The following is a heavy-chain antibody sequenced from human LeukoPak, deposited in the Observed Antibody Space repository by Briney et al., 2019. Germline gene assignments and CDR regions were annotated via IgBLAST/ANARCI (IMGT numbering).Heavy chain of an antibody. V-gene: IGHV4-4*02. CDR2: ISLTGLT. J-gene: IGHJ4*02. Sequence: PSGTLSLTCGVSGGSISNTNWWSWVRQPPGQGLEWIGDISLTGLTHYNPSLESRVTVSLDKSKNQLSLNLTSVTAADMAVYYCSRENGAFSPFGYWGQGTLVTVLS. CDR3: SRENGAFSPFGY. CDR1: GGSISNTNW. D-gene: IGHD2-8*01.